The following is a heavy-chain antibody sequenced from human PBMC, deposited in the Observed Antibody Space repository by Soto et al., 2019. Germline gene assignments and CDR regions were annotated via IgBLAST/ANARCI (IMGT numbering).Heavy chain of an antibody. J-gene: IGHJ4*02. CDR2: ISSSGTSA. D-gene: IGHD3-10*01. CDR3: ARGRGKETGRYFAH. Sequence: QVQLEESGGGLVKPGGSLRLSCAASGFPFSGFYLRWVRQAPGKGLEYISYISSSGTSANYADSVKGRFTIYSANTKNSLYLQMNSLRTEDTYVYYCARGRGKETGRYFAHWGQGALVTVSS. CDR1: GFPFSGFY. V-gene: IGHV3-11*05.